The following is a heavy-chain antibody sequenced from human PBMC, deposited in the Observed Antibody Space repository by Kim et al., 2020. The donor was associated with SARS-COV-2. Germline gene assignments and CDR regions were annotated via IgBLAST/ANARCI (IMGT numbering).Heavy chain of an antibody. J-gene: IGHJ6*02. V-gene: IGHV5-10-1*01. CDR3: ARREAEGATAGMDA. Sequence: PSFQGPVTISADKSTSTAYLQWSSLKASDTAMYYCARREAEGATAGMDAWGQGTTVTVSS. D-gene: IGHD1-26*01.